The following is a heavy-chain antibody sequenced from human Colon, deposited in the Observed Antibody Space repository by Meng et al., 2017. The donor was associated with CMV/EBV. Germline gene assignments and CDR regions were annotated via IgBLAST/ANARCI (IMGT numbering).Heavy chain of an antibody. J-gene: IGHJ4*02. D-gene: IGHD3-3*02. CDR1: GLNFNDAW. CDR3: AWDIAFYLAK. CDR2: IKSKGSGGTT. Sequence: VQVGESEGGLVKAGESLRVSRVCSGLNFNDAWMSWVRQAPGKGLEWIGRIKSKGSGGTTDYAAPVKDRFIISRDDSKNTLYLQMNSLEIEDTAIYFCAWDIAFYLAKWGQGALVTVSS. V-gene: IGHV3-15*01.